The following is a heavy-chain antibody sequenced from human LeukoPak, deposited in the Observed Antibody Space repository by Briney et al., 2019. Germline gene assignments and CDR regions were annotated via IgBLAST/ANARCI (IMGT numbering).Heavy chain of an antibody. CDR2: ISSGSSSI. CDR3: AKEHSDEALDI. J-gene: IGHJ3*02. V-gene: IGHV3-21*01. CDR1: GFTFSTYS. Sequence: GGSLRLSCAASGFTFSTYSMNWVRQAPGKGLEWVSSISSGSSSIYYADSVKGRFTISRDNARNSLYLQMNSLSAEDTAVYYCAKEHSDEALDIWGQGTMVTVSS.